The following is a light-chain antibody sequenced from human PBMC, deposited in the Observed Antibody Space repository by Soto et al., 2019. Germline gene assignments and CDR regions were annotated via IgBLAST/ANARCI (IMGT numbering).Light chain of an antibody. CDR3: SSYTSSSTVV. V-gene: IGLV2-14*01. CDR2: DVS. CDR1: SSDVGGYNY. J-gene: IGLJ2*01. Sequence: QSALTQPASVSGSPGQSITISCTGTSSDVGGYNYVSWYQQHPGKAPKLMIYDVSNRPSGVSNRVSGSKSGNTTSLTISGLQAEEEADYYCSSYTSSSTVVFGGVTKLTVL.